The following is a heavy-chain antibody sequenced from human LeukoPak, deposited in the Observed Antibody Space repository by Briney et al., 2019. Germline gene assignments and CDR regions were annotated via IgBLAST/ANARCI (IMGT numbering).Heavy chain of an antibody. CDR2: ISSSSSYI. CDR1: GFTFSSYS. V-gene: IGHV3-21*01. J-gene: IGHJ5*02. CDR3: ARETGSGYSSGWYQEGWFDP. Sequence: GGPLRLSCAASGFTFSSYSMNWVRQAPGKGLEWVSSISSSSSYIYYADSVKGRFTISRDNAKNSLYLQMNSLRAEDTAVYYCARETGSGYSSGWYQEGWFDPWGQGTLVTVSS. D-gene: IGHD6-19*01.